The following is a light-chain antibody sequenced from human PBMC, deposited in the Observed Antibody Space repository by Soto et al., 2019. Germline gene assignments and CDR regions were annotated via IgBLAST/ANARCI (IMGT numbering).Light chain of an antibody. CDR1: ISDVGAYIF. CDR3: VSFTTSRSYV. V-gene: IGLV2-14*03. J-gene: IGLJ1*01. Sequence: QSLLTQPASVSGSPGQSITISCTGTISDVGAYIFVSWYQQHPGKAPKLMIYDIINRPSGVSNRFSGSKSGNTASLTISGLQAEDEADYYCVSFTTSRSYVFGTGTKVTVL. CDR2: DII.